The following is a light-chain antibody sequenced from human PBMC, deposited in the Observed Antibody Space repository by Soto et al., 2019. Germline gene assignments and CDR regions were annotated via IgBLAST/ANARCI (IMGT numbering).Light chain of an antibody. CDR1: HIINNNY. V-gene: IGKV3-20*01. CDR2: GAS. CDR3: QQYGSSIT. Sequence: EIVLTQSPGTLSLSPGEGAILSCRASHIINNNYLAWYQQKPGQPPRLLTYGASSRATGIPDMFSGGGSGTDFTLTVTRLEPEDFAVYYCQQYGSSITFGQGTLLEIK. J-gene: IGKJ5*01.